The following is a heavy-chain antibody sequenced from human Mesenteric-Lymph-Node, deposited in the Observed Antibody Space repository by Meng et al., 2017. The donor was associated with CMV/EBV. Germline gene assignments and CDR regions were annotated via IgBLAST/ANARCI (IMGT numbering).Heavy chain of an antibody. V-gene: IGHV3-30*02. CDR3: ARSRSRGSYSAFDI. CDR1: GFTFSFYA. J-gene: IGHJ3*02. D-gene: IGHD1-26*01. CDR2: IRYDGSYK. Sequence: GGSLRLSCAASGFTFSFYAMHWVRQAPGKGLEWVAFIRYDGSYKYYADSVKGRFTISRDDSKNTLYLQMNSLRAEDTAVYYCARSRSRGSYSAFDIWGQGTMVTVSS.